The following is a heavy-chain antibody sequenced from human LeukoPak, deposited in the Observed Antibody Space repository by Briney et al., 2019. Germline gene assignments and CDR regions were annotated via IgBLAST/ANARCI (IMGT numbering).Heavy chain of an antibody. J-gene: IGHJ6*03. CDR1: GGTFSSYA. V-gene: IGHV1-69*05. CDR3: ARFGALFGSSSKYYYMDV. CDR2: IIPIFGTA. D-gene: IGHD6-6*01. Sequence: SVKVSCKASGGTFSSYAISWVRQTPGQGLEWMGRIIPIFGTANYAQKFQGRVTITTDESTSTAYMELSSLRSEDTAVYYCARFGALFGSSSKYYYMDVWGKGTTVTVSS.